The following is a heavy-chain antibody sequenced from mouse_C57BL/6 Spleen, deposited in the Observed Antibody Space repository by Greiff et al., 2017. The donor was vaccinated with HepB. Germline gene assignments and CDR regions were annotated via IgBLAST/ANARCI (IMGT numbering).Heavy chain of an antibody. Sequence: VQLKESGGGLVKPGGSLKLSCAASGFTFSSYAMSWVRQTPEKRLEWVATISDGGSYTYYPDNVKGRFTISRDNAKNNLYLQMSHLKSEDTAMYYCARGKDSSGYGEVAYWGQRTLVTVSA. J-gene: IGHJ3*01. CDR2: ISDGGSYT. CDR3: ARGKDSSGYGEVAY. CDR1: GFTFSSYA. V-gene: IGHV5-4*01. D-gene: IGHD3-2*02.